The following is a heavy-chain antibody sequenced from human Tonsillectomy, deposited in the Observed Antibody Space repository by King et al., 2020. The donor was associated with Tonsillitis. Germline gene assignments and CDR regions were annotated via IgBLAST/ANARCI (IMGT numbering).Heavy chain of an antibody. CDR1: GGSISSGGYS. Sequence: VQLQESGPGLVKPSQTLSLTCAVSGGSISSGGYSWSWIRQPPGKGLEWIGYIYYSGSTYYNPSLKSRVTISVDTSKNQFSLKLSSVTAADTAVYYCAKDLLRDGLHPPTWGQGKMVTVSS. J-gene: IGHJ3*01. D-gene: IGHD4-11*01. V-gene: IGHV4-30-4*07. CDR2: IYYSGST. CDR3: AKDLLRDGLHPPT.